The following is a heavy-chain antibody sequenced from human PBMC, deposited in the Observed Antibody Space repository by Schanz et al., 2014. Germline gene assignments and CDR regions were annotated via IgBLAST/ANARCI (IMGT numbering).Heavy chain of an antibody. D-gene: IGHD2-2*01. V-gene: IGHV3-23*04. CDR3: ASSRTRYCSSTSCVPGAFDF. CDR1: GFSFSSYT. CDR2: LSGDGGTT. J-gene: IGHJ3*01. Sequence: EQLVESGGGAVQPGRSLRLSCAASGFSFSSYTMSWVRQAPGKGLQWVSSLSGDGGTTHYADSVKGRFTISRDNYKTTLYLQMNSLSADDTAVYYCASSRTRYCSSTSCVPGAFDFWGQGTLVTVSS.